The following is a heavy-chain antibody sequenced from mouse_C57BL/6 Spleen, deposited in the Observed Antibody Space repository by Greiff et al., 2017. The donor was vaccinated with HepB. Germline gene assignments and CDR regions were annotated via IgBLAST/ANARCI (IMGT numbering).Heavy chain of an antibody. CDR2: ISSGSSTI. Sequence: EVHLVESGGGLVKPGGSLKLSCAASGFTFSDYGMHWVRQAPEKGLEWVAYISSGSSTIYYADTVKGRFTISRDNAKNTLFLQMTSLRSEDTAMYYCARSLLPYYYAMDYWGQGTSVTVSS. J-gene: IGHJ4*01. D-gene: IGHD2-3*01. CDR3: ARSLLPYYYAMDY. V-gene: IGHV5-17*01. CDR1: GFTFSDYG.